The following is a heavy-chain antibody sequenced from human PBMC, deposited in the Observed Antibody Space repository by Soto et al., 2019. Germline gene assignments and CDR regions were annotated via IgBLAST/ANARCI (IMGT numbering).Heavy chain of an antibody. CDR1: GGSFSSNIW. CDR3: ARMTPEHGYFDL. J-gene: IGHJ2*01. D-gene: IGHD4-17*01. Sequence: QVQLQESGPGLVKPSGTLSLTCAVSGGSFSSNIWWSWVRQPPGKGLEWLGEIYHRGTTNYNPSLKSRVTISVDKSKTQPPLKLSSVTAADTAVYYWARMTPEHGYFDLWGRGTLVTVSS. CDR2: IYHRGTT. V-gene: IGHV4-4*02.